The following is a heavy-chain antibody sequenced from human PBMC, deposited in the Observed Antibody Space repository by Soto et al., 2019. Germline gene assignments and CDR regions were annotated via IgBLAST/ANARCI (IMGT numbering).Heavy chain of an antibody. Sequence: QVQLQESGPGLVKPSETLSLTCTVSGGSISSYYCSGIRQPPGKGLEWIGYIYYSGRTNYNPSLRSRVTISVDTSKNQFSLKLSSVTAADTAVYYCARRDGSCFDYWGQGTLVTVSS. CDR3: ARRDGSCFDY. V-gene: IGHV4-59*08. CDR2: IYYSGRT. J-gene: IGHJ4*02. CDR1: GGSISSYY.